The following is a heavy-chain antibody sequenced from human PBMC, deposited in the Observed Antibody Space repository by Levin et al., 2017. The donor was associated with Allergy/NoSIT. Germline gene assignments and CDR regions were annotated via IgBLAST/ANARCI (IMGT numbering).Heavy chain of an antibody. D-gene: IGHD5-18*01. V-gene: IGHV3-48*01. J-gene: IGHJ4*02. Sequence: SCAASGFTFSSYSMNWVRQAPGMGLEWVSYISSSSSTIYYADSVKGRFTISRDNAKNSLYLQMNSLRAEDTAVYYCARLNPHVDTAMVTWDYWGQGTLVTVSS. CDR1: GFTFSSYS. CDR2: ISSSSSTI. CDR3: ARLNPHVDTAMVTWDY.